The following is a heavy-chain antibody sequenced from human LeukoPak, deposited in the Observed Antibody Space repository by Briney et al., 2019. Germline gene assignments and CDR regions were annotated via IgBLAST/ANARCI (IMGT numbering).Heavy chain of an antibody. V-gene: IGHV3-11*04. Sequence: GGSLRLSCAASGFTFSDHYMSWIRQVPGKGLEWVSFISSSGNSIKYADSVKGRFTISRDNAKNSLYLQMNSLRAEDTAVYYCAKDPSPGRVNWFDPWGQGTLVTVSS. J-gene: IGHJ5*02. CDR2: ISSSGNSI. CDR1: GFTFSDHY. D-gene: IGHD3-10*01. CDR3: AKDPSPGRVNWFDP.